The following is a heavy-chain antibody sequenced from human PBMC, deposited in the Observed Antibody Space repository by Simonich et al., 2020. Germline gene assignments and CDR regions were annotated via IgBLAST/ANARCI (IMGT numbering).Heavy chain of an antibody. J-gene: IGHJ2*01. CDR2: INPNSGGT. CDR1: GYTFTGYY. CDR3: ARDSYSSWYFDL. Sequence: QVQLVQSGAEVKKPGASVKVSCKASGYTFTGYYMHWVRQASGQGIEWIGRINPNSGGTNYAQKFQGRVTMTRDTSISTAYMELSRLRSDDTAVYYCARDSYSSWYFDLWGRGTLVTVSS. V-gene: IGHV1-2*02. D-gene: IGHD6-13*01.